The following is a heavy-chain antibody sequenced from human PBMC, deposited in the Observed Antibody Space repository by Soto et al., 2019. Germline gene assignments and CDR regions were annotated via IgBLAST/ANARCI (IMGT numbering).Heavy chain of an antibody. V-gene: IGHV1-3*01. J-gene: IGHJ6*02. CDR3: ARGRAMVRDTYYYGMDV. D-gene: IGHD3-10*01. CDR2: INAGNGNT. CDR1: GYTFTSYA. Sequence: GASVKVSCKASGYTFTSYAMHWVRQAPGQGLEWMGWINAGNGNTKYSQKFQGRVTITRDTSASTAYMELSSLRSEDTAVYYCARGRAMVRDTYYYGMDVWGQGTTVTVSS.